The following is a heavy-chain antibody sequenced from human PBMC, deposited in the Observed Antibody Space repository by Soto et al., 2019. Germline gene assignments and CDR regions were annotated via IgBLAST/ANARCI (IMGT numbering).Heavy chain of an antibody. V-gene: IGHV2-5*02. D-gene: IGHD2-15*01. CDR3: AHLTSDCRCNSCYRYFDY. CDR1: GFSLSSTGVG. Sequence: QITLKESGPTLVKPTETLTLTCTFSGFSLSSTGVGVGWIRQPPGKALEWLALIFWDDDKRYSPSLKSRLTITRDTSKNQVVLTMTNVDPVDTATYYCAHLTSDCRCNSCYRYFDYWGQGTLVTVSS. J-gene: IGHJ4*02. CDR2: IFWDDDK.